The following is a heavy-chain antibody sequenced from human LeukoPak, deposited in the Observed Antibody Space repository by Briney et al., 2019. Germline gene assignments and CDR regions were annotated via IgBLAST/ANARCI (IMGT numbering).Heavy chain of an antibody. V-gene: IGHV3-48*04. D-gene: IGHD6-19*01. J-gene: IGHJ4*02. CDR1: GFTFSSYS. CDR3: ARDPAVAGTNFDY. CDR2: ISSSSSTI. Sequence: GGSLRLSCAAYGFTFSSYSMNWVRQAPGKGLEWVSYISSSSSTIYYADSVKGRFTISRDNAKNSLYLQMNSLRAEDTAVYYCARDPAVAGTNFDYWGQGTLVTVSS.